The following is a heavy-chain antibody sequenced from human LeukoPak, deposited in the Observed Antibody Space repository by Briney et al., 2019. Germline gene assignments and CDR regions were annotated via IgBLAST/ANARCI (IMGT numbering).Heavy chain of an antibody. CDR3: ARDQYDSVWGSHRPYFDY. J-gene: IGHJ4*02. V-gene: IGHV1-18*01. D-gene: IGHD3-16*02. CDR2: ISVYNGNP. CDR1: GYTFSSYG. Sequence: ASVKVSCKASGYTFSSYGISWVRQAPGQGLEWMGRISVYNGNPEYAQKFQGRVIMTTDTFTSTAYMELRSLRSDDTAVYYCARDQYDSVWGSHRPYFDYWGQGTLVTVSS.